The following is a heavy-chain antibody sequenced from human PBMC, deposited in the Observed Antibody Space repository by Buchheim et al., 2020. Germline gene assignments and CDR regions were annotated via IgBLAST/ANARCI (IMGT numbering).Heavy chain of an antibody. V-gene: IGHV3-30-3*01. CDR3: ARDRPRESSGYELDY. J-gene: IGHJ4*02. D-gene: IGHD5-12*01. Sequence: QVQLVESGGGVVQPGRSLRLSCAASGFTFSSYAMHWVRQAPGKGLEWVAVISYDGSNKYYADSVKGRFTISRDNSKNTLYLQMNSLRAEDTAVYYCARDRPRESSGYELDYWGQGTL. CDR2: ISYDGSNK. CDR1: GFTFSSYA.